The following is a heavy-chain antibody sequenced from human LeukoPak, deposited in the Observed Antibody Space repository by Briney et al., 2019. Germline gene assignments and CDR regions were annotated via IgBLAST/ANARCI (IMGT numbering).Heavy chain of an antibody. Sequence: SESLSLTCAASGGSISSGGYSWSWIRQPPGKGLEWIGYIYHSGSTYYNPSLKSRVTISVNRSKNQFSLKLSSVTAADTAVYYCASYDSNSPWYFDLGGRGTLVTVSS. D-gene: IGHD2/OR15-2a*01. V-gene: IGHV4-30-2*01. CDR1: GGSISSGGYS. J-gene: IGHJ2*01. CDR2: IYHSGST. CDR3: ASYDSNSPWYFDL.